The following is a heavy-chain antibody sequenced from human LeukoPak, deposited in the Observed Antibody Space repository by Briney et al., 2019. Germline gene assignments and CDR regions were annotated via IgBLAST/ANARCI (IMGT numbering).Heavy chain of an antibody. Sequence: ASVKVSCKVSGYTLTELSMHWVRQAPGKGLEWMGGFDPEDGETIYAQKFQGRVTMTEDTSTDTAYMELSSLRSEDTAVYYCATGDSSGSHCYYYGMDVWGQGTTVTVSS. D-gene: IGHD6-19*01. CDR1: GYTLTELS. CDR3: ATGDSSGSHCYYYGMDV. V-gene: IGHV1-24*01. CDR2: FDPEDGET. J-gene: IGHJ6*02.